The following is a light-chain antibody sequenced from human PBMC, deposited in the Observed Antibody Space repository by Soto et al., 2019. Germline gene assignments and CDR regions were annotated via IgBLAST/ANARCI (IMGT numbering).Light chain of an antibody. CDR2: GNS. Sequence: QPVLTQPPSVSGAPGQRVTISCTGSSCNIGAGYDVHWYQQLPGTAPKLLIYGNSNRPSGVPDRFSGSKSGTSASLAITGLQAEDEADYYCQSYDSSLSAWVFGGGTKLTVL. J-gene: IGLJ3*02. CDR3: QSYDSSLSAWV. CDR1: SCNIGAGYD. V-gene: IGLV1-40*01.